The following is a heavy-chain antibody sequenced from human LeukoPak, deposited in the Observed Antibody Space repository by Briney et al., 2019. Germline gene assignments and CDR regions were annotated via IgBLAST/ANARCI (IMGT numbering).Heavy chain of an antibody. J-gene: IGHJ4*02. Sequence: GGSLRLSCAASGFTSSSYWMHWVRQAPGKGLVWVSRINSDGSSTSYADSVKGRFTISRDDAKNTLYLQMNSLRAEDTAVYYCARYCSGGSCYTPDFDYWGQGTLDTVSS. CDR2: INSDGSST. V-gene: IGHV3-74*01. CDR3: ARYCSGGSCYTPDFDY. D-gene: IGHD2-15*01. CDR1: GFTSSSYW.